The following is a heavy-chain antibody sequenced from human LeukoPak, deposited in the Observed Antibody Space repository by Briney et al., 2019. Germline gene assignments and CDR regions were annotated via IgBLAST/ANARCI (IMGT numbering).Heavy chain of an antibody. V-gene: IGHV3-48*03. Sequence: GGSLRLSCAASGFTFSSFEMNWVRQAPGKGLEWISYISSSGDSIYYADSVKGRFTISRDNAKNSLYLQMNSLRAEDTAVYYCAREIVGATRFYYYYYMDVWGKGTTVTVSS. J-gene: IGHJ6*03. CDR3: AREIVGATRFYYYYYMDV. D-gene: IGHD1-26*01. CDR1: GFTFSSFE. CDR2: ISSSGDSI.